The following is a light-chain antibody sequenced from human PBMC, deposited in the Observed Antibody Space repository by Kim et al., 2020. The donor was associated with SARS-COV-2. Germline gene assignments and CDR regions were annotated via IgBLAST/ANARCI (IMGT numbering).Light chain of an antibody. Sequence: DIQMTQSPSSLSASVGDTVTITCQASQDIRIHLNWYQQKPGKAPKFLIYDASILETGVPSRFSGSGYGTYFTLTISSLQPEDIATYYCQHYQNLPRTFGQGTKVEIK. CDR2: DAS. CDR1: QDIRIH. V-gene: IGKV1-33*01. CDR3: QHYQNLPRT. J-gene: IGKJ1*01.